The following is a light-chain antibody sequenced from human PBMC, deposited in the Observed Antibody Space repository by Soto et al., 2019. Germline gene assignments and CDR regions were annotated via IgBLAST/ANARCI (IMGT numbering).Light chain of an antibody. J-gene: IGKJ3*01. CDR3: HQYGTAPLT. CDR1: QSVSNDF. CDR2: GAS. V-gene: IGKV3-20*01. Sequence: EIVLTQSPGILSLSPGERATLSCRASQSVSNDFLAWYQQKPGQAPRLLIYGASTRATDVPDRFSGSGSGTDFTLTISRLEPEDFSVYYCHQYGTAPLTFGPGTKVDIK.